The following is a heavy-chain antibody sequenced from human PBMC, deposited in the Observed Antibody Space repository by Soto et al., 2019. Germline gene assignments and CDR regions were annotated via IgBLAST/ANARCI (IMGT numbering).Heavy chain of an antibody. Sequence: EVQLLESGGGLVQPGGSLRLSCAASGFTFSSYAMSWVRQAPGKGLEWVAAISGSGDSTYYVDSVKGRFTISRDNSKNTQYLQMHSLRAEDTAVYYCAKDRGPLHHFLDFWGQGTLVTVSS. V-gene: IGHV3-23*01. CDR3: AKDRGPLHHFLDF. J-gene: IGHJ4*02. CDR1: GFTFSSYA. D-gene: IGHD3-16*01. CDR2: ISGSGDST.